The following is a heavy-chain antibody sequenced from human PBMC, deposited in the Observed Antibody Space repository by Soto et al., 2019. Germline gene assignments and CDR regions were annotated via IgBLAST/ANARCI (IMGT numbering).Heavy chain of an antibody. CDR3: VRGDGDRDDGHGYLGRH. D-gene: IGHD5-18*01. Sequence: EVQLVESGGGLVQPGGSLRLSCAASGFTFSSYWMHWVRQAPGKGLEWVSRMNMDGNRISYVDSVKGRCTISRDNAKNTFYMEMNSARVEDTDVYYCVRGDGDRDDGHGYLGRHWGQGSLVTVSS. CDR1: GFTFSSYW. V-gene: IGHV3-74*01. J-gene: IGHJ4*02. CDR2: MNMDGNRI.